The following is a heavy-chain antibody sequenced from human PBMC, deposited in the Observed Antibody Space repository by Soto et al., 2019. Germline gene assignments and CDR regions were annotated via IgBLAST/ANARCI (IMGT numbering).Heavy chain of an antibody. CDR2: ITFSSLSI. CDR1: GXXXXXXX. CDR3: ARSGDVAVGWFDP. V-gene: IGHV3-21*02. D-gene: IGHD3-10*01. Sequence: EVQLVESGGGLXXXXXXXXXSXTXSGXXXXXXXXXWVXQXXXXXXEWVSSITFSSLSIYYAESVRGRFVISRDESKNSPIRQMDSLKTEDTAFYYCARSGDVAVGWFDPWGQGTQVTVSS. J-gene: IGHJ5*02.